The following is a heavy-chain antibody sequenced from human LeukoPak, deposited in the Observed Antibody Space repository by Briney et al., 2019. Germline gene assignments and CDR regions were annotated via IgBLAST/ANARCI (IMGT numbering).Heavy chain of an antibody. CDR3: ARVVEVPAAQYYYYYYYMDV. Sequence: GGSLRLSCAASGFTFSSYWMSWVRQAPGKGLEWVANIKHDGSEKYYVDSVKGRFTISRDNAKNSLYLKMNSLRAEDTAVYYCARVVEVPAAQYYYYYYYMDVWGKGTTVTVSS. CDR2: IKHDGSEK. D-gene: IGHD2-2*01. J-gene: IGHJ6*03. CDR1: GFTFSSYW. V-gene: IGHV3-7*01.